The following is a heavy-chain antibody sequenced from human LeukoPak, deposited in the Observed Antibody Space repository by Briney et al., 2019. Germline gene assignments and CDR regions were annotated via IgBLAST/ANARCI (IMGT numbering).Heavy chain of an antibody. CDR3: ARADFTEAAGRYDY. CDR2: IYYSGST. J-gene: IGHJ4*02. Sequence: SETLSLTCTVSGGSISSGDYYWSWIRQPPGKGLEWIGYIYYSGSTYYNPSLKSRVTIPVDTSKNQFSLKLSSVTAADTAVYYCARADFTEAAGRYDYWGQGTLVTVSS. D-gene: IGHD6-13*01. CDR1: GGSISSGDYY. V-gene: IGHV4-30-4*01.